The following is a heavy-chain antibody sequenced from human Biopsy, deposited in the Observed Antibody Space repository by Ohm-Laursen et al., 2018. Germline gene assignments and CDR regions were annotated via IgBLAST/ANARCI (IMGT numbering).Heavy chain of an antibody. J-gene: IGHJ1*01. CDR1: CGSFPRPS. CDR3: ARGSNEYGGLYFPH. CDR2: ISYTGYT. D-gene: IGHD4-23*01. Sequence: TLSLTRPVSCGSFPRPSWRWIRQAPGEGLGGVGDISYTGYTSYKSSLKSRVTISLDTSRKHFSLRLTSLAAADTAVYYCARGSNEYGGLYFPHWGQGTLVTVSS. V-gene: IGHV4-59*11.